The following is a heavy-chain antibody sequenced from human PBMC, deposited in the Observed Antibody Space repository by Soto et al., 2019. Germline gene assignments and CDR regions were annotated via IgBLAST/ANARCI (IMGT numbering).Heavy chain of an antibody. CDR1: GFSFSNYA. J-gene: IGHJ4*02. D-gene: IGHD3-22*01. CDR3: AKRDGYYLDF. Sequence: GGPLRLSCGVSGFSFSNYAMSWVRQAPGKGLEWVSAISGSGAGTYYADSVKGRFTISRDNSKNTLYLQMSSLRVEDTAVYYCAKRDGYYLDFWGPGTLVTVSS. CDR2: ISGSGAGT. V-gene: IGHV3-23*01.